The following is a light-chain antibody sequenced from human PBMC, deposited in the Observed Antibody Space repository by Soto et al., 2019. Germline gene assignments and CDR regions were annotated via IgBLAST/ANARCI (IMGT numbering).Light chain of an antibody. V-gene: IGKV3-11*01. J-gene: IGKJ1*01. CDR1: QSVSTY. CDR2: DAS. Sequence: TLSFSPGERATLSCRASQSVSTYLAWFQQLPGQAPRLLIYDASNRATGIPARFSGSGSGTDFTLTISSLEPEDFAVYYCQQRSNWPRTFVQGTKVDIK. CDR3: QQRSNWPRT.